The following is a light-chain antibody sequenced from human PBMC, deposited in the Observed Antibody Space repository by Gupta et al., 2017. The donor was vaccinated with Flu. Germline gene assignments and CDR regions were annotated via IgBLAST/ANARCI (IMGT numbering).Light chain of an antibody. CDR2: VGS. CDR1: SSDVGNYNL. CDR3: SSYTKSNTYV. V-gene: IGLV2-18*02. Sequence: QSALTQPPSVSGSPGQSVTISCTGTSSDVGNYNLVSWYQQSPGTAPKLMIYVGSNRPSGVPDRFSGSKSGNTASLTISGLQAEDEADYYCSSYTKSNTYVFGTGTKVTVL. J-gene: IGLJ1*01.